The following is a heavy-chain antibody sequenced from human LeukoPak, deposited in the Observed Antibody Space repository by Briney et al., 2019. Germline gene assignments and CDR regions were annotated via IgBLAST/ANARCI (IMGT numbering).Heavy chain of an antibody. V-gene: IGHV4-34*01. CDR3: AGNLPPYCGGDCYSEAGDY. J-gene: IGHJ4*02. CDR1: GGSFSGYY. Sequence: PSETLSLTCAVYGGSFSGYYWSWIRQPPGKGLEWIGEINHSGSTNYNPSLKSRVTISVDTSKNQFSLKLSSVTAADTAVYYCAGNLPPYCGGDCYSEAGDYWGQGTLVTVSS. CDR2: INHSGST. D-gene: IGHD2-21*02.